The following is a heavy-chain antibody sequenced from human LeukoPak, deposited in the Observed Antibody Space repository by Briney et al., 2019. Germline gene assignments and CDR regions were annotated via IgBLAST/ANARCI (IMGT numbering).Heavy chain of an antibody. Sequence: SETLSLTCTVSGGSISGGYWSWIRQPPGRGLEWIGYVYTGGSTNYNPSLKSRVTISVDTSKSQFALKLSSVTAADTAVYYCAKSYFDYSTYYSYYFNLWGRGALVTVSS. V-gene: IGHV4-4*09. CDR2: VYTGGST. J-gene: IGHJ4*02. D-gene: IGHD4-11*01. CDR3: AKSYFDYSTYYSYYFNL. CDR1: GGSISGGY.